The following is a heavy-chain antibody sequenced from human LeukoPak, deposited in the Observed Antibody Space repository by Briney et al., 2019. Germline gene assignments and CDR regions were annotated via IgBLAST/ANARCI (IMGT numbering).Heavy chain of an antibody. CDR3: ARGHLLWFGELYPLDY. CDR2: TSSSSSYT. CDR1: GFTFSDYY. Sequence: GGSPRLSCAASGFTFSDYYMSWIRQAPGKGLEWVSYTSSSSSYTNYADSVKGRFTISRDNAKNSLYLQMNSLRAEDTAVYYCARGHLLWFGELYPLDYWGQGTLVTVSS. D-gene: IGHD3-10*01. J-gene: IGHJ4*02. V-gene: IGHV3-11*06.